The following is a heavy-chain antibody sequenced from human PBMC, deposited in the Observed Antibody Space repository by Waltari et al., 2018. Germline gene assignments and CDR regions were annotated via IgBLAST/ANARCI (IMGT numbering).Heavy chain of an antibody. CDR3: AKDQYSSSWYWEYNFDY. CDR2: IRYDGSNK. J-gene: IGHJ4*02. Sequence: QVQLVESGGGVVQPGGSLRLSCAASGFTFSSYGMHWVRQAPGKGLEWVAFIRYDGSNKYYADSVKGRFTISRDNSKNTLYLQMNSLRAEDTAVYYCAKDQYSSSWYWEYNFDYWGQGTLVTVSS. V-gene: IGHV3-30*02. D-gene: IGHD6-13*01. CDR1: GFTFSSYG.